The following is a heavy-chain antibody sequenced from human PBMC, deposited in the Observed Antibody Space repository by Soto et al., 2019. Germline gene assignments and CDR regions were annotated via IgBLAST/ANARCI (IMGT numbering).Heavy chain of an antibody. V-gene: IGHV1-3*04. CDR1: WDSFTAQA. CDR3: ARNILGGPTHY. CDR2: INTGKGDT. D-gene: IGHD1-26*01. J-gene: IGHJ4*02. Sequence: ASVKVACKASWDSFTAQAMHWVRQAPGQGLEWMGWINTGKGDTKYSQKFQGRGTITRDTSASTTYMELSSLKSEDTALYYCARNILGGPTHYWGQGPLVTVSS.